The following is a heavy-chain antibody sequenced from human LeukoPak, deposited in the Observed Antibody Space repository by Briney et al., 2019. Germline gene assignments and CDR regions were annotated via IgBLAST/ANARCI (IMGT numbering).Heavy chain of an antibody. CDR1: GGSFSGYY. Sequence: PSETLSLTCAVYGGSFSGYYWSWIRQPPGKGLEWIAYIDYRGSTTNNPSLRSRITISVDTSRNQFSLKLRSVTAADTAVYYCARSRSGYGYEHGAFEIWGQGTMVTVSS. V-gene: IGHV4-34*10. D-gene: IGHD5-12*01. J-gene: IGHJ3*02. CDR2: IDYRGST. CDR3: ARSRSGYGYEHGAFEI.